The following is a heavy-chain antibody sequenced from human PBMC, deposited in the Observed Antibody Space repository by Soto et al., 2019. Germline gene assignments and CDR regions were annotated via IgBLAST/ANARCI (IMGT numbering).Heavy chain of an antibody. CDR3: AKDWEKVAGTPPPFDY. V-gene: IGHV3-30*18. CDR2: ISYDGSKK. D-gene: IGHD6-19*01. J-gene: IGHJ4*02. CDR1: GFTFSSYG. Sequence: GGSLRLSCAASGFTFSSYGMHWVRQAPGKGLEWVAVISYDGSKKYYADYVKGRFTISRDNSKNTLYLQMNSLRAEDTAVYYCAKDWEKVAGTPPPFDYWGQGTLVTVSS.